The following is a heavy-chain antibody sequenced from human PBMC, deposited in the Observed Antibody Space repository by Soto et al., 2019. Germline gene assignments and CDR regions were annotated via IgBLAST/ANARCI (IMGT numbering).Heavy chain of an antibody. V-gene: IGHV1-18*01. J-gene: IGHJ6*02. CDR1: GYTFTSYG. D-gene: IGHD6-13*01. CDR2: ISAYNGNT. CDR3: ARDASAAGTYYYYGMDV. Sequence: QVQLVQSGAEVKKPGASVEVSCKASGYTFTSYGISWVRQAPGQGLEWMGWISAYNGNTNYAQKLQGRVTMTTDTSTSTAYMELRSLRSDDTAVYYCARDASAAGTYYYYGMDVWGQGTTVTVSS.